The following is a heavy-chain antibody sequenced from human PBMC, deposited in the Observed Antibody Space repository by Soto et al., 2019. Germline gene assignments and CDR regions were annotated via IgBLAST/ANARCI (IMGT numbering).Heavy chain of an antibody. D-gene: IGHD1-7*01. V-gene: IGHV1-2*02. Sequence: QVQLVQSGAEVKKPGASVSVSCKASGYSFTAYYIHWVRQAPGQGLEWMGWINPNTGVTNYAQKFQGRVTVTTATSINLVYMEVYRLRSDDTAVYYCARVRWTGTSDAFDIWGQGAMVTVAS. J-gene: IGHJ3*02. CDR2: INPNTGVT. CDR1: GYSFTAYY. CDR3: ARVRWTGTSDAFDI.